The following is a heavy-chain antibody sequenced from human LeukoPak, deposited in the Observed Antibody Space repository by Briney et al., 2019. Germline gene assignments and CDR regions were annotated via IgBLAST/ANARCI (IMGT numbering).Heavy chain of an antibody. CDR2: ITSSSRYT. CDR1: VFTFSTYN. D-gene: IGHD5-18*01. CDR3: ARHLSGVTGYTYGRGIDY. V-gene: IGHV3-21*01. Sequence: GGSLRLSCAASVFTFSTYNMNWVRQAPGKGLEWVSSITSSSRYTFYADSVKGRFTISRDNAKKSLYLQMNSLRAEDTAVYYCARHLSGVTGYTYGRGIDYWGQGTLVTVSS. J-gene: IGHJ4*02.